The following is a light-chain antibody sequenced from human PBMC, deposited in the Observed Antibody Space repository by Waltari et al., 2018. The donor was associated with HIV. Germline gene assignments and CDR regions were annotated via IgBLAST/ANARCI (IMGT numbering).Light chain of an antibody. CDR1: SGINVGTYR. CDR3: MIWHSSAWV. CDR2: YKSASDK. V-gene: IGLV5-45*01. Sequence: QAVLTPPASLSASPGASASLTCTLRSGINVGTYRIYWYQQKPGSPPQFLLRYKSASDKQQGSGVPSRFSVSKDASANAVILLISGLQAEDEADYYCMIWHSSAWVFGGGTKLTVL. J-gene: IGLJ3*02.